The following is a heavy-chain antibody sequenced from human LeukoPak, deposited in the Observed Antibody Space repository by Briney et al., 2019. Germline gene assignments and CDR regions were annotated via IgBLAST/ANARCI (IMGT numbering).Heavy chain of an antibody. CDR1: GFTFSSYG. D-gene: IGHD4-23*01. V-gene: IGHV3-7*03. CDR2: INQDESAK. J-gene: IGHJ4*02. Sequence: GRSLRLSCAASGFTFSSYGMHWVRQAPGKGLEWVASINQDESAKLYVDSVKGRFTISRNNAKSSLFLQMNSLRAEDTAVYYCAKVPGRVVTKNSFDYWGQGTLVTVSS. CDR3: AKVPGRVVTKNSFDY.